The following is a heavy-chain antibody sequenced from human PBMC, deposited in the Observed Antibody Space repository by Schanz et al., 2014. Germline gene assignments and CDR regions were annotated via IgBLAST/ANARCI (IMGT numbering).Heavy chain of an antibody. CDR1: GFTFTTFA. CDR2: ISSSSSYI. J-gene: IGHJ4*02. V-gene: IGHV3-21*04. D-gene: IGHD3-9*01. CDR3: ARGTGTFDS. Sequence: EVQLVESGGGLIQPGGSLRLSCAASGFTFTTFAMTWVRQAPGKGLEWVSSISSSSSYIYYADSVKGRFTISRDNAKNSLYLQMNSLRAEDTAVYYCARGTGTFDSWGQGTLVTVSS.